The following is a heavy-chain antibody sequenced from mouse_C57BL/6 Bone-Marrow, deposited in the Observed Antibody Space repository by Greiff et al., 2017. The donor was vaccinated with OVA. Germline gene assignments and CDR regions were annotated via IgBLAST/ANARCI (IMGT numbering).Heavy chain of an antibody. CDR1: GFSFNTYA. CDR3: VRFITTVVATDYYAMDY. J-gene: IGHJ4*01. Sequence: EVKLVESGGGLVQPKGSLKLSCAASGFSFNTYAMNWVRQAPGKGLEWVARIRSKSNNYATYYADSVKDRFTISRDDSESMLYLQMNNLKTEDTAMYYCVRFITTVVATDYYAMDYWGQGTSVTVSS. D-gene: IGHD1-1*01. V-gene: IGHV10-1*01. CDR2: IRSKSNNYAT.